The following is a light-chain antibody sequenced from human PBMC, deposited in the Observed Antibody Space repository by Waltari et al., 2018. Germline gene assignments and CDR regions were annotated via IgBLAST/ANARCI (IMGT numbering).Light chain of an antibody. Sequence: DIVLPPSPATLSLSPGESATLACRARQSVIGSYLDWYQQKPAQAPRLLLYAAFSRATGIPDRFSGSGSGTDFTLIISRLEPEDFAVYYCQQYGSSPRTFGQGTKVEIK. CDR2: AAF. CDR3: QQYGSSPRT. V-gene: IGKV3-20*01. CDR1: QSVIGSY. J-gene: IGKJ1*01.